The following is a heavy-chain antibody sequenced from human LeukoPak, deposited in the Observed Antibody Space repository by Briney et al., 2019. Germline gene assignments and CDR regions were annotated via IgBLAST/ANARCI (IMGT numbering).Heavy chain of an antibody. CDR2: ISSSSSYI. J-gene: IGHJ6*02. V-gene: IGHV3-21*01. Sequence: GGSLRLSCAASGFTFSSYSMNWVRQAPGKGLEWVSSISSSSSYIYYADSVKGRSTISRDNAKNSLYLQMNSLRAEDTAVYYCARHYYDSTHYYGMDVWGQGTTVTVSS. CDR3: ARHYYDSTHYYGMDV. D-gene: IGHD3-22*01. CDR1: GFTFSSYS.